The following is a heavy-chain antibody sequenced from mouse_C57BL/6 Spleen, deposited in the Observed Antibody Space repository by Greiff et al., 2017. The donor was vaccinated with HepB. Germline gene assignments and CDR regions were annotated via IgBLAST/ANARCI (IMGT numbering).Heavy chain of an antibody. CDR2: IDPSDSYT. D-gene: IGHD1-1*01. CDR1: GYTFTSYW. CDR3: ARCPSTVVATSYFDY. V-gene: IGHV1-69*01. Sequence: QVQLQQPGAELVMPGASVKLSCKASGYTFTSYWMHWVKQRPGQGLEWIGEIDPSDSYTNYNQKFKGKSTLTVDKSSSTAYMQLSSLTSEDSAVYYCARCPSTVVATSYFDYWCQGTTLTVSS. J-gene: IGHJ2*01.